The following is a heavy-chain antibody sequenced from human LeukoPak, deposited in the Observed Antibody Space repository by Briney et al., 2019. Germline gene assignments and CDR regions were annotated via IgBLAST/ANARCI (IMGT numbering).Heavy chain of an antibody. CDR2: INHSGST. J-gene: IGHJ3*02. V-gene: IGHV4-34*01. CDR1: GGSFSGYY. D-gene: IGHD3-3*01. Sequence: ETLSLTCAVYGGSFSGYYWSWIRRPPGKGGEWIGEINHSGSTNYNPSLKSRVTISVDTSKNQFSLKLSSVTAADTAVYYCAGPRYYDFWSAAVNAFDIWGQGTMVTVSS. CDR3: AGPRYYDFWSAAVNAFDI.